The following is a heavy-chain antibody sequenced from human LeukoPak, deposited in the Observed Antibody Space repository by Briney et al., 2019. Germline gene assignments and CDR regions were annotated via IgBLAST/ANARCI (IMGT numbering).Heavy chain of an antibody. D-gene: IGHD3-3*01. Sequence: GGSLRLSCVGSGFTFSKFTMSWVRQAPGKGLEWISGIYGGVTTTTFYAESAKGRFTISRDNAKNSLYLQMNSLRAEDTDVYYCARDPPLRYDFWSGYSSSHFDYWGQGTLVTVSS. CDR1: GFTFSKFT. V-gene: IGHV3-48*04. CDR3: ARDPPLRYDFWSGYSSSHFDY. CDR2: IYGGVTTTT. J-gene: IGHJ4*02.